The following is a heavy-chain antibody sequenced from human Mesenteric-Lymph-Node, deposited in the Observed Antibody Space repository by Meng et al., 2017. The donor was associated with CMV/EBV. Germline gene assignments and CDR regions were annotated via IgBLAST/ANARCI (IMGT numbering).Heavy chain of an antibody. CDR1: GYTFTSYY. CDR2: INPSGGST. Sequence: SCKASGYTFTSYYMRWVRQATGQGLEWMGIINPSGGSTSYAQKFQGRVTMTRDTSTSTVYMELSSLRSEDTAVYYCARDHGGYYFDYWGQGTLVTVSS. CDR3: ARDHGGYYFDY. D-gene: IGHD4-23*01. V-gene: IGHV1-46*01. J-gene: IGHJ4*02.